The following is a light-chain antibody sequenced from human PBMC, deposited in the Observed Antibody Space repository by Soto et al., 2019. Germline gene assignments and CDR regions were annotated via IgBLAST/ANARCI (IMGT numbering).Light chain of an antibody. CDR3: CSYAGSSTLI. J-gene: IGLJ2*01. CDR2: EDS. V-gene: IGLV2-23*01. CDR1: SSDVGSYNL. Sequence: QSALTQPASVSGSPGQSITISCTGTSSDVGSYNLVSWYQQHPGNTPKLMIYEDSKRPSGISNRFSGSKSGNMASLTISGLQAEDEADYYCCSYAGSSTLIFGGGTKLTVL.